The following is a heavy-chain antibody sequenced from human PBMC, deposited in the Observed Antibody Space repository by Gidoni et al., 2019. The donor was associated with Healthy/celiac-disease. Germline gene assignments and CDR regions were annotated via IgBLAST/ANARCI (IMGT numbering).Heavy chain of an antibody. J-gene: IGHJ4*02. CDR1: GGSISSSSHY. Sequence: QLQLQESGPGLVKPSETLSLTCTVSGGSISSSSHYWGWIRQPPGKGLEWIGGIYYSGSTYYNPSLKSRVTISVDTSKNQFSLKLSSVTAADTAVYYCARPESCVRGARGCGYFDYWGQGTLVTVSS. D-gene: IGHD3-10*01. CDR2: IYYSGST. V-gene: IGHV4-39*01. CDR3: ARPESCVRGARGCGYFDY.